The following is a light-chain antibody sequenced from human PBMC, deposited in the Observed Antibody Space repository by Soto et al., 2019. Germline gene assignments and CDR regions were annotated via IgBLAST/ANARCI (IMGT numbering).Light chain of an antibody. CDR3: SSYPRSSTTVV. V-gene: IGLV2-14*01. Sequence: QSVLTQPASVSGSPGQSITISCTGTSSDVGGYNYVSWYQQHPGKAPKLMIYEVSNRPSGVSNRFSGSKSGNTASLTISGLQADDEADYYCSSYPRSSTTVVFGNGTKVIVL. CDR1: SSDVGGYNY. J-gene: IGLJ1*01. CDR2: EVS.